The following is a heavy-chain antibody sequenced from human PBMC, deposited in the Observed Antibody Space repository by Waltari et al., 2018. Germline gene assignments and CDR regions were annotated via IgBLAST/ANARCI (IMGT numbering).Heavy chain of an antibody. CDR3: ARGKSWGLDALDV. CDR2: MTPHSGDT. Sequence: QVQLMQSGAEVKKPGASVKVSCKTSGDTFTNYDINWVRLATGQGLEWMGWMTPHSGDTGAADKSQGKVTMTWNTAITTAHMELRGLNADDTAVYYCARGKSWGLDALDVWGQGEVVTVSS. D-gene: IGHD3-16*01. J-gene: IGHJ3*01. V-gene: IGHV1-8*01. CDR1: GDTFTNYD.